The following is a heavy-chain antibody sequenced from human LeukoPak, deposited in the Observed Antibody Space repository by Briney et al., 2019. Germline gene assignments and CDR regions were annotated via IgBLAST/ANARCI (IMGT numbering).Heavy chain of an antibody. CDR2: ISSSGTYI. CDR1: GFTFSTYS. D-gene: IGHD6-13*01. CDR3: VSPFAIAAAGTDWYFDL. Sequence: KSGGSLRLSCAASGFTFSTYSMNWVRQAPGKGLEWVSSISSSGTYIYYADSVKGRFTISRDNAKNSLFLQMNSLRAEDTAVYYCVSPFAIAAAGTDWYFDLWGRGTLVTVSS. V-gene: IGHV3-21*01. J-gene: IGHJ2*01.